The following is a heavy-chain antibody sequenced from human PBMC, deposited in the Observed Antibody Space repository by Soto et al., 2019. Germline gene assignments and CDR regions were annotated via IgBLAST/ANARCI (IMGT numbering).Heavy chain of an antibody. CDR1: GFTFSSYD. D-gene: IGHD3-22*01. V-gene: IGHV3-13*01. CDR3: ARGDYYDSSGYYQPQHSFDY. Sequence: GGSLRLSCAASGFTFSSYDMHWVRQATGKGLEWVSAIGTAGDTYYPGSVKGRFTISRENAKNSLYLQMNSLRAEDTAVYYCARGDYYDSSGYYQPQHSFDYWGQGTLVTVSS. CDR2: IGTAGDT. J-gene: IGHJ4*02.